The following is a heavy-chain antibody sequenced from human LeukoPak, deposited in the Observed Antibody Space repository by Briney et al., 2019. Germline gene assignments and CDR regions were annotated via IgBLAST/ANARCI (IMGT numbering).Heavy chain of an antibody. D-gene: IGHD5-18*01. V-gene: IGHV1-2*02. J-gene: IGHJ5*02. Sequence: ASVKVSCKASGYTFTGYYMHWVRQAPGQGLEWMGWINPNSGGTNYAQKFQGRVTMTRDTSISTAYMELSRLRSDDTAVYYCATARPWGYGDNWFDPWGQGTLVTVSS. CDR3: ATARPWGYGDNWFDP. CDR1: GYTFTGYY. CDR2: INPNSGGT.